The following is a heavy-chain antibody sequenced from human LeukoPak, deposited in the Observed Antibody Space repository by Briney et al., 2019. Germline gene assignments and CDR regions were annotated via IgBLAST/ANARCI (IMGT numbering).Heavy chain of an antibody. J-gene: IGHJ5*02. V-gene: IGHV1-2*02. D-gene: IGHD3-10*01. Sequence: ASVTVSCKASGYTFTGYNMHWVRQAPGQGLEWMGWINPNSGDTNYAQRFQGRVTMTRDTSISTAYMELSSLTSDDTAVYYCARDLPVFWFGDAKKYPDPWGQGTLVTVSS. CDR1: GYTFTGYN. CDR2: INPNSGDT. CDR3: ARDLPVFWFGDAKKYPDP.